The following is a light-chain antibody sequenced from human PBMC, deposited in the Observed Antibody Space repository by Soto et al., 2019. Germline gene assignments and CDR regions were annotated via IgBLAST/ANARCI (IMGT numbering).Light chain of an antibody. CDR3: AAWDDSVNGWV. J-gene: IGLJ3*02. CDR1: TSNIGINT. V-gene: IGLV1-44*01. Sequence: QSVLTQPPSASGTPGQRVTISCSGTTSNIGINTVNWYKQLPGTAPQLLIYSNKQRPSGVPDRLSGSKSGTSASLAISGLQSEDEADSYCAAWDDSVNGWVFGGGTKVTVL. CDR2: SNK.